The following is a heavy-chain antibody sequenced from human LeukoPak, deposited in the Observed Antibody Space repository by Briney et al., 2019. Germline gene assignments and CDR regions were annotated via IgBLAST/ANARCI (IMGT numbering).Heavy chain of an antibody. CDR2: IRYDGSNK. CDR1: GFTFSSYG. J-gene: IGHJ6*03. D-gene: IGHD6-6*01. V-gene: IGHV3-30*02. Sequence: GGSLRLSCAASGFTFSSYGMHWVRQAPGKGLEWVAFIRYDGSNKYYADSVKGRFTISRDNSKNTLYLQMNSLRAEDTAVYYCARSSSIAAHYYYYYMDVWGKGTTVTVSS. CDR3: ARSSSIAAHYYYYYMDV.